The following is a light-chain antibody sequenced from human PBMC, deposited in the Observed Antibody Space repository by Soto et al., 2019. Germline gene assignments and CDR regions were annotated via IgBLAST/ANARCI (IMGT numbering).Light chain of an antibody. J-gene: IGKJ4*01. CDR2: GAS. Sequence: EIVLTQSPGTLSLSPGERATLSCRASQSVSSSYLAWYQQKPGQAPMLLIYGASSRATGIPDRFSGSGSGTDFTLTISRLEPEDFAVYYCQQYGSSPRITFGGGTKVEIK. V-gene: IGKV3-20*01. CDR3: QQYGSSPRIT. CDR1: QSVSSSY.